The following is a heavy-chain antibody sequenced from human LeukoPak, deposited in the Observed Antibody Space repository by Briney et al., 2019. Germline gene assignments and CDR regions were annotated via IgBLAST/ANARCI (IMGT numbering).Heavy chain of an antibody. CDR3: AKVEGDYLDRASDC. Sequence: GGSLRLSCTASGFTFGDYGMSWFRQAPGKGLEWVGFIRSKAYGGTTEYAASVKVRFTISRDDSKSIAYLQMNSLRAEDTAVYYCAKVEGDYLDRASDCWGRGTLVTVSS. D-gene: IGHD4-17*01. V-gene: IGHV3-49*03. CDR1: GFTFGDYG. J-gene: IGHJ4*02. CDR2: IRSKAYGGTT.